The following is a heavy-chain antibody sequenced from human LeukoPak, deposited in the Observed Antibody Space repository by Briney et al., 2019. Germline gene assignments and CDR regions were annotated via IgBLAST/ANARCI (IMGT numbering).Heavy chain of an antibody. CDR2: IYTSGST. CDR1: GGFISSYY. CDR3: ERGNRLGYCSGRDWFDP. Sequence: SETLSLTCTVSGGFISSYYWSWIRQPAGKGLEWIGRIYTSGSTNYNPSLKSRVTMSVDTSKNQFSLKLKSVTPAATAVYYCERGNRLGYCSGRDWFDPWGQGTLVTVSS. V-gene: IGHV4-4*07. D-gene: IGHD3-10*01. J-gene: IGHJ5*02.